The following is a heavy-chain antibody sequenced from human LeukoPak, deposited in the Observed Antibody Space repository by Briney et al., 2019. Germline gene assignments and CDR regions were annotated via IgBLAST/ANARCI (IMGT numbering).Heavy chain of an antibody. V-gene: IGHV1-8*02. D-gene: IGHD2-2*01. CDR1: GYTFTSYG. J-gene: IGHJ6*02. CDR3: ARGRVVVVPAAIILESDYYYGMDV. Sequence: GASVTVSCKASGYTFTSYGISWVRQAPGQGLEWMGWMNPNSGNTGYAQKFQGRVTMTRNTSISTAYMELSSLRSEDTAVYYCARGRVVVVPAAIILESDYYYGMDVWGQGTTVTVSS. CDR2: MNPNSGNT.